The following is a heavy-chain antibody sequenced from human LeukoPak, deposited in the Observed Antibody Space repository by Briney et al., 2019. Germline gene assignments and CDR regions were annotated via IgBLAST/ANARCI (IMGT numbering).Heavy chain of an antibody. D-gene: IGHD2-2*02. V-gene: IGHV3-23*01. CDR1: GFTFRSHA. Sequence: PGGSLRLSCVGSGFTFRSHAMSWVRQAPEKGLEFVSGIYENGGTTYYADSVKGRFSISRDNSKNTLYLQMDSLRGEDTAVYYCAKDAYLSFDYWGQGTLVTVSS. CDR2: IYENGGTT. CDR3: AKDAYLSFDY. J-gene: IGHJ4*02.